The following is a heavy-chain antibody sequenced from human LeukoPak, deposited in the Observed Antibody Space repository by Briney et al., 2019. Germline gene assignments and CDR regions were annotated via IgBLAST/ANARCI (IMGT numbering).Heavy chain of an antibody. CDR2: IYYTGST. Sequence: PSETLSLTCTVSGGAISTYYWSWIRQTPGMGLEGIGYIYYTGSTNYNPSLKSRVTISVDASKNQFSLKMSSMTAADTAVYYCARAQGYSSGWDFQHWGQGTLVTVSS. D-gene: IGHD6-19*01. V-gene: IGHV4-59*01. CDR3: ARAQGYSSGWDFQH. CDR1: GGAISTYY. J-gene: IGHJ1*01.